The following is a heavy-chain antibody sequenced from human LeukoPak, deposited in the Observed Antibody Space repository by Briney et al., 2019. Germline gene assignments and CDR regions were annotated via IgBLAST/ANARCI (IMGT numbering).Heavy chain of an antibody. J-gene: IGHJ3*02. CDR3: AKDIGSSSPTGAFDI. CDR2: ISWNSGSI. D-gene: IGHD6-6*01. V-gene: IGHV3-9*03. Sequence: GGSLRLSCAASGFTFDDYAMHWVRQAPGKGLEWVSGISWNSGSIGYADSVKGRLTISRDNAKNSLYLQMNSLRAEDMALYYCAKDIGSSSPTGAFDIWGQGTMVTVSS. CDR1: GFTFDDYA.